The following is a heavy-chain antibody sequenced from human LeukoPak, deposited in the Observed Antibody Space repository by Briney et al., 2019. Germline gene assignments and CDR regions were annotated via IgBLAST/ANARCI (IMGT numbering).Heavy chain of an antibody. CDR1: GFTFSSYS. CDR2: ISSSSSTI. V-gene: IGHV3-48*01. D-gene: IGHD2-2*01. Sequence: PGGSLRLSCAASGFTFSSYSMNWVRQAPGKGLEWVSYISSSSSTIYYADSVKGRFTISRDNAKNSLYLQMNSLRAEDTAVYYCARVNIVVVPAAPLEWYFDLWGRGTLVTVSS. CDR3: ARVNIVVVPAAPLEWYFDL. J-gene: IGHJ2*01.